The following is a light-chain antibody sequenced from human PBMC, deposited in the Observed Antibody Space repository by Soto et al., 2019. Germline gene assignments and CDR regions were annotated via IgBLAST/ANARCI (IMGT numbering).Light chain of an antibody. CDR1: QSVGSSY. CDR2: GTS. CDR3: QQYGSSPPYT. J-gene: IGKJ2*01. V-gene: IGKV3-20*01. Sequence: EIVLTQSPGTLSLSPGERATLSCRASQSVGSSYLAWYQQRPGQAPRLLIYGTSSRATGIPDRFSGSGSGTDFTLTISGLEPDDFAVYFCQQYGSSPPYTFGQGTRLEIK.